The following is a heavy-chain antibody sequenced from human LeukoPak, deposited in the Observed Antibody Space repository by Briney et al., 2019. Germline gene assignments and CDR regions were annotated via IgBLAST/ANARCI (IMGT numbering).Heavy chain of an antibody. Sequence: GGSLRLSCAVSGFTFSSYGMHWVRQAPGKGLEWVAFIRYHGSDKYYADSVKGRFTISRDNSKNTLYLQMNSLRVEDTAVYYCAKVIYMDVWGNGTTVTVS. J-gene: IGHJ6*03. V-gene: IGHV3-30*02. CDR1: GFTFSSYG. D-gene: IGHD2/OR15-2a*01. CDR3: AKVIYMDV. CDR2: IRYHGSDK.